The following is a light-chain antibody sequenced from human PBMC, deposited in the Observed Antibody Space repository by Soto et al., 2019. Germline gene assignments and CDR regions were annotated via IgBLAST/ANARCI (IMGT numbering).Light chain of an antibody. V-gene: IGKV1-39*01. CDR2: AAS. CDR3: QQSYSTPGPFT. CDR1: QSIRSY. Sequence: DIQMTQSPSSLSASVGDRVTITCRASQSIRSYLNWYQQKPEKAPKLLIYAASTLQSGVPSRLSGNGSGTDFTLTISSLQPEDFATYYCQQSYSTPGPFTFGPGTKVDIK. J-gene: IGKJ3*01.